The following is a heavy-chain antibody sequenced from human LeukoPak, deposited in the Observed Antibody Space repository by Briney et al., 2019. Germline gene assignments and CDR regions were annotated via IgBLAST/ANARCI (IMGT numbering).Heavy chain of an antibody. CDR1: GGSISSSSYY. CDR2: IYYSGST. D-gene: IGHD1-26*01. CDR3: ARCEWELENWFDP. V-gene: IGHV4-39*01. Sequence: SETLSLTCTVSGGSISSSSYYWGWIRQPPGKGLEWIGSIYYSGSTYYNPSLKSRVTTSVDTSKNQFSLKLSSVTAADTAVYYCARCEWELENWFDPWGQGTLVTVSS. J-gene: IGHJ5*02.